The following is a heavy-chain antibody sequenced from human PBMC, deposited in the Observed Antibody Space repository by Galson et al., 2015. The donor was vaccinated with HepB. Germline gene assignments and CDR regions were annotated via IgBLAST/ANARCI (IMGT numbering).Heavy chain of an antibody. J-gene: IGHJ4*02. D-gene: IGHD3-10*01. CDR1: GFTFSSYS. V-gene: IGHV3-21*04. Sequence: SLRLSCAASGFTFSSYSMNWVRQAPGKGLEWVSSISSSSSYIYYADSVKGRFTISRDNAKNSLYLQMNSLRSEDTAVYYCARGGGYGSGSYRKYDDYWGQGTLVTVSS. CDR2: ISSSSSYI. CDR3: ARGGGYGSGSYRKYDDY.